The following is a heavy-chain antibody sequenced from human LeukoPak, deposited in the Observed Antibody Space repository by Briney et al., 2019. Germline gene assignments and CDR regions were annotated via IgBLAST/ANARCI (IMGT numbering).Heavy chain of an antibody. V-gene: IGHV3-23*01. CDR1: GFTVTNYG. D-gene: IGHD3-22*01. J-gene: IGHJ4*02. Sequence: GGSLRLSCAASGFTVTNYGMVWVRQAPGKGLEWVSSINGRGDETHHADSVKGRFTISRDNSKNTLYLQMYGLRAEDTAVYFCSKGLRHSGYSLFDYWGQGSLVTVSS. CDR3: SKGLRHSGYSLFDY. CDR2: INGRGDET.